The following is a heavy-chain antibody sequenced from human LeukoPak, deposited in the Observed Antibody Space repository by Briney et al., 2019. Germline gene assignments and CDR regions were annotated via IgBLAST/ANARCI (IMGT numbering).Heavy chain of an antibody. D-gene: IGHD3-10*01. V-gene: IGHV3-48*03. CDR3: AKGPSMVRGVISKYYYYMDV. CDR1: GFTFSSYE. J-gene: IGHJ6*03. Sequence: GGSLRLSCAASGFTFSSYEMNWVRQAPGKGLQWVSCISSRGSTIYYADSVKGRFTISRDNSKNTLYAQMNSLRAEDTAVYYCAKGPSMVRGVISKYYYYMDVWGKGTTVTISS. CDR2: ISSRGSTI.